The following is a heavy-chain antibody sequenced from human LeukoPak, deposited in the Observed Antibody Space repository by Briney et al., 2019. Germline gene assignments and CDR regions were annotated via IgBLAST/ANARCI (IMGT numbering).Heavy chain of an antibody. Sequence: SVKVSCKASGDTFSSYAISCVRQAPGQGLEWMGGIIPIFGTANYAQKFQGRVTITADESTSTAYMELSSLRSEDTAVYYCAVGSSGYWDEENPEYSQHWGQGTLVTVSS. CDR2: IIPIFGTA. V-gene: IGHV1-69*13. CDR1: GDTFSSYA. J-gene: IGHJ1*01. D-gene: IGHD3-22*01. CDR3: AVGSSGYWDEENPEYSQH.